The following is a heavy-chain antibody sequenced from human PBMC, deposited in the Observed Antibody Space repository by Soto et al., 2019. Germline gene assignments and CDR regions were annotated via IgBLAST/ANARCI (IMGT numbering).Heavy chain of an antibody. V-gene: IGHV3-7*01. D-gene: IGHD6-19*01. CDR3: ARDVDLSLWYSSGWTLFY. CDR2: IKQDGSEK. J-gene: IGHJ4*02. CDR1: GFTFSSYW. Sequence: GGSLRLSCAASGFTFSSYWMSWVRQAPGKGLEWVANIKQDGSEKYYVDSVKGRFTISRDNAKNSLYLQMNSLRAEDTAVYYCARDVDLSLWYSSGWTLFYWGQGTLVTVSS.